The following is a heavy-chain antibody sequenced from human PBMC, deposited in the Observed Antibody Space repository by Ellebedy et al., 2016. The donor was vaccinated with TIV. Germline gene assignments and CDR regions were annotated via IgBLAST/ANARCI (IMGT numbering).Heavy chain of an antibody. V-gene: IGHV3-11*01. CDR3: TRFYSSGGWYPKGDHC. J-gene: IGHJ4*02. Sequence: GESLKISCAASGFTFSDFYMSWIRQAPGKGLEWVSFISGRGDTIYDADSVKGRFTISRDNTKNSLYLQINRLSAEETAVYYSTRFYSSGGWYPKGDHCWGQGTLVTVSS. D-gene: IGHD6-19*01. CDR1: GFTFSDFY. CDR2: ISGRGDTI.